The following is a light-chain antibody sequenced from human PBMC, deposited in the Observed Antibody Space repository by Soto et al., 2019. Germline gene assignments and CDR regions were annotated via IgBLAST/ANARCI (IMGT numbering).Light chain of an antibody. CDR2: QDN. CDR3: QAWDSSTLYV. CDR1: KVGDKY. V-gene: IGLV3-1*01. Sequence: SYELTQPPSVSVSPGQTASITCSGDKVGDKYVCWYQQRPGQSPVLVIYQDNKRPSGIPERFSGSNSGNTATLTISGTQSMDEADYYCQAWDSSTLYVFGTGTKLTVL. J-gene: IGLJ1*01.